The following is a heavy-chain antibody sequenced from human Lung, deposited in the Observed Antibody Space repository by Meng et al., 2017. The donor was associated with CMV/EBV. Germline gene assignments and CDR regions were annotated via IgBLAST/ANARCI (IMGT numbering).Heavy chain of an antibody. CDR1: GFTFSDYG. D-gene: IGHD1-26*01. CDR2: IFYGGSSK. V-gene: IGHV3-33*06. CDR3: TKGAGSVGSIHVDH. J-gene: IGHJ4*02. Sequence: LTXAASGFTFSDYGMHWVRQTPGKGLEWVAVIFYGGSSKYYADSVKGRFTISRDNSENTLHLQMNSLRAEDTAVYYCTKGAGSVGSIHVDHWGQGTLVTVSS.